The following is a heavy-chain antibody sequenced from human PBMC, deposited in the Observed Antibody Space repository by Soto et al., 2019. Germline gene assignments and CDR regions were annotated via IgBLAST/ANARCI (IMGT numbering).Heavy chain of an antibody. CDR3: ARRAVAGSFDY. CDR1: GGSISSSSYY. D-gene: IGHD6-19*01. Sequence: SETLSLTCTVSGGSISSSSYYWGWIRQPPGKGLEWIGSIYYSGSTYYNPPLKSRVTISVDTSKNQFSLKLSSVTAADTAVYYCARRAVAGSFDYWGQGTLVTVSS. J-gene: IGHJ4*02. CDR2: IYYSGST. V-gene: IGHV4-39*01.